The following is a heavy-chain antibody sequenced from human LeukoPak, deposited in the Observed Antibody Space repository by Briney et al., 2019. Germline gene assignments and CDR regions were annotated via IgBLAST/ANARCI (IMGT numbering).Heavy chain of an antibody. CDR3: ARLGTCSGGSCYSYYYYGMDV. J-gene: IGHJ6*02. D-gene: IGHD2-15*01. CDR2: IYYSGST. V-gene: IGHV4-59*08. Sequence: SETLSLTCTVSGGSISSYYWSWIRQPPGKGLEWIGYIYYSGSTNYNPSLKSRVTISVDTSKNQFSLKLSSVPAADTAVYYCARLGTCSGGSCYSYYYYGMDVWGQGTTVTVSS. CDR1: GGSISSYY.